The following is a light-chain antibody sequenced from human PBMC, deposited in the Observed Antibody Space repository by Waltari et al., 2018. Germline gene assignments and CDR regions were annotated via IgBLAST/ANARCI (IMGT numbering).Light chain of an antibody. V-gene: IGKV3-20*01. CDR3: QQHDNSLWT. Sequence: IVLTQSPGTLSLSPGESATQPCRASQSVRSSYLAWYQQKPGQGPRLLILDASTRASGIPDRFSGSGSGTDFTLTITRLEPEDFAVYFCQQHDNSLWTFGQGTKVEVK. CDR1: QSVRSSY. CDR2: DAS. J-gene: IGKJ1*01.